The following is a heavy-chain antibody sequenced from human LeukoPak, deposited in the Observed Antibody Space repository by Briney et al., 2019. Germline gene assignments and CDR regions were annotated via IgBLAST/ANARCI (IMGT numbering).Heavy chain of an antibody. Sequence: GGSLRLSCAASGFTFSSYGMHWVRQAPGKGLEWVAVIWYDGSNKYYADSVKGRFTISRDNSKNTLYLRMNSLRAEDTAVYYCARDSEHIVVVTAILDYWGQGTLVTVSS. D-gene: IGHD2-21*02. V-gene: IGHV3-33*01. CDR1: GFTFSSYG. J-gene: IGHJ4*02. CDR2: IWYDGSNK. CDR3: ARDSEHIVVVTAILDY.